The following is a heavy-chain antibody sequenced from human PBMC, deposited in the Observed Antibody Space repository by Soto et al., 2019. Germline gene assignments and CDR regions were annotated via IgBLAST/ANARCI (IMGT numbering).Heavy chain of an antibody. J-gene: IGHJ4*02. CDR3: ARGGNIWNYRSYFDF. CDR1: GFTFSTSG. CDR2: IWRDGSDK. Sequence: PGGSLRLSCAASGFTFSTSGMHWVRQAPGKGLEWVGVIWRDGSDKYYADSVKGRFTISRDNSKNTLYLQMNSLRAEDTSVYYCARGGNIWNYRSYFDFWGQGTLVTVSS. V-gene: IGHV3-33*01. D-gene: IGHD1-7*01.